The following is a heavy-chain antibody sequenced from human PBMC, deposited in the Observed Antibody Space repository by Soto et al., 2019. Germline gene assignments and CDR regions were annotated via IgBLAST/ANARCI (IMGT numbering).Heavy chain of an antibody. V-gene: IGHV1-58*01. J-gene: IGHJ6*02. CDR2: IVVGSGNT. CDR1: GFTFTSSA. Sequence: ASVKVSCKASGFTFTSSAVRWVRQARGQRLEWIGWIVVGSGNTNYAQKFQERVTITRDMSTSTAYMELSSLRSEDTAVYYCAADGALVPAVMDVWGQGTTVTVSS. CDR3: AADGALVPAVMDV. D-gene: IGHD2-2*01.